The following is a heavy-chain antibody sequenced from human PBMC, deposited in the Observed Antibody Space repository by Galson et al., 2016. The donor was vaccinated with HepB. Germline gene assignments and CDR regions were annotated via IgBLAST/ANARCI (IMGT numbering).Heavy chain of an antibody. CDR3: ARDRGDYVWGSSRLVTAYYYGMDV. J-gene: IGHJ6*02. D-gene: IGHD3-16*02. Sequence: SLRLSCADSGFTFSDNAMHWVRQTPGKGLEWVALISFDGTEKYYADSVRGRFTISRDNSKNTLYLQMNSLRADDTAVYYCARDRGDYVWGSSRLVTAYYYGMDVWGQGTTVTVSS. CDR1: GFTFSDNA. CDR2: ISFDGTEK. V-gene: IGHV3-30*04.